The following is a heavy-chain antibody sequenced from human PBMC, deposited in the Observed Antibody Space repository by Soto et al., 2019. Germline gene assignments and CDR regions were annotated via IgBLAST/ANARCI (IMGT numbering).Heavy chain of an antibody. D-gene: IGHD2-15*01. Sequence: EVQLLESGGGLVQVGGSLRLSCAASGFTFANYGMNWVRQAPGKGLEWVSSISGGGRSTYNGDSVRGRFTISRDTSTNTLYLQMNSMRAVDTAVYYCSKQGSGGPVDYYMDDWGRGTTVTVSS. CDR2: ISGGGRST. CDR3: SKQGSGGPVDYYMDD. J-gene: IGHJ6*03. V-gene: IGHV3-23*01. CDR1: GFTFANYG.